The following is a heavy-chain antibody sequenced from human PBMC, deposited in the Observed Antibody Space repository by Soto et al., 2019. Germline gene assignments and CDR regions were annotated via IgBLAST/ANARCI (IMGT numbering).Heavy chain of an antibody. CDR1: GYTFTSYA. CDR2: INAGNGNT. J-gene: IGHJ4*02. D-gene: IGHD4-4*01. V-gene: IGHV1-3*01. Sequence: GASVKVSCKASGYTFTSYAMHWVRQAPGQRLEWMGWINAGNGNTKYSQKFQGRVTITRDTSASTAYMELSSLRSEGTAVYYCARDLMTTYFDYWGQGTLVTVSS. CDR3: ARDLMTTYFDY.